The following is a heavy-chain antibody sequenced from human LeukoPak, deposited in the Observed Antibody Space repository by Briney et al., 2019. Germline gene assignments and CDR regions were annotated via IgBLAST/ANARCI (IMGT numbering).Heavy chain of an antibody. J-gene: IGHJ4*02. CDR3: AKRSSSSSPPYFDY. CDR1: RFTFSSYA. Sequence: PGGSLRLSCAASRFTFSSYAMGWVRQAPGKGLEWGSSIDHSGTFTYYAASVKGRFTISRDNSKSTLYLQMNSLRAEDTALYYCAKRSSSSSPPYFDYCGQGTLVTVSS. D-gene: IGHD6-6*01. V-gene: IGHV3-23*01. CDR2: IDHSGTFT.